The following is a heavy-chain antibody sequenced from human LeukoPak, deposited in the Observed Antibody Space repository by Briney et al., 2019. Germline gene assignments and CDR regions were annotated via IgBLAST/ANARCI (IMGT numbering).Heavy chain of an antibody. V-gene: IGHV3-30*18. CDR1: GFTFDDYA. D-gene: IGHD4-23*01. CDR3: AKARLRWGPPHDAFDI. CDR2: ISYDGSNK. Sequence: GGSLRLSCAASGFTFDDYAMHWVRQAPGKGLEWVAVISYDGSNKYYADSVKGRFTISRDNSKNTLYLQMNSLRAEDTAVYYCAKARLRWGPPHDAFDIWGQGTMVTVSS. J-gene: IGHJ3*02.